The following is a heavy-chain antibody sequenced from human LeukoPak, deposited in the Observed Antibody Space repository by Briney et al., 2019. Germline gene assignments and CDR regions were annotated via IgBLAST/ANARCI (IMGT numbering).Heavy chain of an antibody. Sequence: SETLSLTCTVSGGSISSYYWSWIRQPPGKGLEWIGYIYHSGSTNYNPSLKSRVTISVDTSKNQFSLKLSSVTAADTAVYYCARDTRITAMDYYYYGMDVWGQGTTVTVSS. CDR1: GGSISSYY. CDR2: IYHSGST. V-gene: IGHV4-59*01. D-gene: IGHD5-18*01. J-gene: IGHJ6*02. CDR3: ARDTRITAMDYYYYGMDV.